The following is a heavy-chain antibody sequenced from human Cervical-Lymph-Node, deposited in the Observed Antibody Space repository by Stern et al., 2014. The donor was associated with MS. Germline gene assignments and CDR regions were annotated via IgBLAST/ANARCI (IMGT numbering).Heavy chain of an antibody. Sequence: VQLVESGPGLVKPSQTLSLTCTVSGGSLTSGGHYWTRIRQYPGKGLECIGYMYHSGNTDYNPSLKRRVSISVDTSKHQFSLRLSSMTDADTAVYYCARGNRAFYYGDAFDMWGHGTMVTVSS. D-gene: IGHD3-22*01. CDR2: MYHSGNT. J-gene: IGHJ3*02. V-gene: IGHV4-31*03. CDR3: ARGNRAFYYGDAFDM. CDR1: GGSLTSGGHY.